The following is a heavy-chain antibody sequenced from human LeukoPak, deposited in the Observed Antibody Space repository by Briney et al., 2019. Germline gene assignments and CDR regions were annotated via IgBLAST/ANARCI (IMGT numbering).Heavy chain of an antibody. Sequence: GGSLRLSCAASGFTFSSYSMNWVRQAPGKGLEWVANIKQDGSERNYVDSVKGRFTISRDDAKNSLYLQMNSLRAEDTAIYYCANQPAAIGVDYWGQGTLVTVSS. CDR1: GFTFSSYS. CDR2: IKQDGSER. CDR3: ANQPAAIGVDY. J-gene: IGHJ4*02. D-gene: IGHD2-2*02. V-gene: IGHV3-7*01.